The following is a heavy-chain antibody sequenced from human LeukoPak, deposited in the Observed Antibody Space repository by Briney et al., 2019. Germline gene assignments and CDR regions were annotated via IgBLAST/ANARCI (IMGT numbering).Heavy chain of an antibody. CDR2: ISYDGSNK. D-gene: IGHD3-16*01. CDR3: ARDHVLSD. V-gene: IGHV3-30*04. CDR1: GFTFSSYA. J-gene: IGHJ4*02. Sequence: GGSLRLSCAASGFTFSSYAMHWVRQAPGKGLEWVAVISYDGSNKYYADSVKGRFTISRDNSKDTLYLQMNSLRAGDTAVYYCARDHVLSDWGQGTLVTVSS.